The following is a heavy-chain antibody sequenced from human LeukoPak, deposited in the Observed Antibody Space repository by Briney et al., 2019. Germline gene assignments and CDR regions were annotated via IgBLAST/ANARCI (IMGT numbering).Heavy chain of an antibody. V-gene: IGHV4-59*12. CDR3: ARGAYYYDSSLGY. J-gene: IGHJ4*02. Sequence: SETLSLTCTVSGGSISSYYWSWIRQPPGKGLEWIAYISDIGSINYNPSLKSRVTISLDTSKNQFSLKLSSVTAADTAVYYCARGAYYYDSSLGYWGQGTLVTVSS. CDR1: GGSISSYY. CDR2: ISDIGSI. D-gene: IGHD3-22*01.